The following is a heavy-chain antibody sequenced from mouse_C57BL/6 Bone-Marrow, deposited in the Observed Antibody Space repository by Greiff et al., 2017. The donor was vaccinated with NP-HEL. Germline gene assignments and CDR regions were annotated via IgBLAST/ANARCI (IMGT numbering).Heavy chain of an antibody. CDR2: IYPRSGNT. CDR1: GYTFTSYG. D-gene: IGHD1-1*01. Sequence: QVQLQQSGAELARPGASVKLSCKASGYTFTSYGISWVKQRTGQGLEWIGEIYPRSGNTYYNETFKGQATLTADKSSSTAYMELRSLTSEDSEVYSCASRYYYGSSDEFAYWGQGTLVTVSA. CDR3: ASRYYYGSSDEFAY. J-gene: IGHJ3*01. V-gene: IGHV1-81*01.